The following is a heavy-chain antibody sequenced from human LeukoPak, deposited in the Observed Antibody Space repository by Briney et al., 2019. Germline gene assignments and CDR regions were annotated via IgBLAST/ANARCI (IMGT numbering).Heavy chain of an antibody. CDR2: INPNSGGT. J-gene: IGHJ3*02. CDR3: ARRRDDAFDI. Sequence: AASVKVSCKASGYTFTGYYMHWVRQAPGQGLEWMGWINPNSGGTNSAQKFQGRATMTRDTSTSAVYMKLSSLRSEDTAVYYCARRRDDAFDIWGQGTVVTVSS. CDR1: GYTFTGYY. V-gene: IGHV1-2*02.